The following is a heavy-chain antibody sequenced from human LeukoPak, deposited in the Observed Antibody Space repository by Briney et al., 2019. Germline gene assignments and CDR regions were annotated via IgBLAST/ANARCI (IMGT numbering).Heavy chain of an antibody. D-gene: IGHD2/OR15-2a*01. Sequence: PSETQSLICTLSGGSISNYYWSWIRQPPGKGLEWIGYIYYTGSTNYNPSLKSRGTISVDTSKNQFSLRLTSVTAAATAVYYCAGATTLVLDYCSQGTLVTVSS. CDR3: AGATTLVLDY. J-gene: IGHJ4*02. V-gene: IGHV4-59*01. CDR2: IYYTGST. CDR1: GGSISNYY.